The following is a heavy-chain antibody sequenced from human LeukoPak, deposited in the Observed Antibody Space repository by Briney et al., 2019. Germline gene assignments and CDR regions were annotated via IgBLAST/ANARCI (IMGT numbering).Heavy chain of an antibody. J-gene: IGHJ6*03. D-gene: IGHD3-3*01. V-gene: IGHV1-8*01. Sequence: GASVKVSCKASGYTFTSYDINWVRQATGQGLEWMGWMNPNSGNTGYAQKFQGRVTMTRNTPISTAYMELSSLRSEDTAVYYCARGNPYYDFWSGPNYYYYMDVWGKGTTVTVSS. CDR1: GYTFTSYD. CDR3: ARGNPYYDFWSGPNYYYYMDV. CDR2: MNPNSGNT.